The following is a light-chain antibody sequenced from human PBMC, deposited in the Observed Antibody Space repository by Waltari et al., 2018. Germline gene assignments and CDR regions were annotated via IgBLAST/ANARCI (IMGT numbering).Light chain of an antibody. Sequence: DIVLTQSPGTLSLSPGERASLFCRASQSVGKYLAWYQQKPGQAPRLVMYDASTRATGIPDRFSGSGSGTDFSLTISRLEPEDFAVYYCQKYVNLPATFGQGTRVEIE. J-gene: IGKJ1*01. CDR1: QSVGKY. V-gene: IGKV3-20*01. CDR2: DAS. CDR3: QKYVNLPAT.